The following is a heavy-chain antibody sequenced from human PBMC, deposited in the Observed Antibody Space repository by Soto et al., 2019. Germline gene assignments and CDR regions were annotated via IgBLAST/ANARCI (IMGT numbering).Heavy chain of an antibody. CDR2: IYVTGAV. D-gene: IGHD2-21*01. CDR3: ARLRIATNNYKWFDP. J-gene: IGHJ5*02. V-gene: IGHV4-31*03. Sequence: SETLSLTCSVSGAALNSGNYYWSWIRQVPGKGLEWIGHIYVTGAVDYNPSLRERITISQDTSERQFSLNLRLVTAADTAVYYCARLRIATNNYKWFDPWGQGTLVTVSS. CDR1: GAALNSGNYY.